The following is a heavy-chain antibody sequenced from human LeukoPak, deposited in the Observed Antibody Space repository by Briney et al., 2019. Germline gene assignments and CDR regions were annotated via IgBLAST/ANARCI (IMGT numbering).Heavy chain of an antibody. D-gene: IGHD3-10*01. Sequence: SETLSLTCTVSGGSISSSPYYWGWIRQPPGKGLEWIGSIYYSGTTHYSPSLESRVTISVDTSKNQFSLKLSSVTAADTAVYYCARSRGSGSYYNWFDPWGQGTLVTVSS. J-gene: IGHJ5*02. CDR3: ARSRGSGSYYNWFDP. CDR1: GGSISSSPYY. CDR2: IYYSGTT. V-gene: IGHV4-39*07.